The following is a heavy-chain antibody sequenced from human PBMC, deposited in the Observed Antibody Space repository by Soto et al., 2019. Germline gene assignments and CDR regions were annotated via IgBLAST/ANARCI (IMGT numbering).Heavy chain of an antibody. D-gene: IGHD1-26*01. CDR2: ISYDGSNK. V-gene: IGHV3-30-3*01. Sequence: QVQLVESGGGVVQPGRSLRLSCAASGFTFSSYAMHWVRQAPGKGLEWVAVISYDGSNKYYADSVKGRFTISRDNSKNTLYLQMNSLRAEDTAVYYCARSDSGGYYFDYWGQGTLVTVSS. CDR3: ARSDSGGYYFDY. J-gene: IGHJ4*02. CDR1: GFTFSSYA.